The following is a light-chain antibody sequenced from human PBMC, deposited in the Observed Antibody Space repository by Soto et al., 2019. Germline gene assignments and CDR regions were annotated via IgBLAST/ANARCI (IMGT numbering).Light chain of an antibody. V-gene: IGKV4-1*01. J-gene: IGKJ1*01. CDR3: QQYDSTPQT. CDR2: WAS. Sequence: DIVMTQSPDSLAVSLGERATINCKSSQSVLYSSNNKNYLAWYQQKPGQPPKLLIYWASTRESGVPDRFSGSGSGTDFTLTISSLQAEDVAVYYCQQYDSTPQTFGQGNKVEIK. CDR1: QSVLYSSNNKNY.